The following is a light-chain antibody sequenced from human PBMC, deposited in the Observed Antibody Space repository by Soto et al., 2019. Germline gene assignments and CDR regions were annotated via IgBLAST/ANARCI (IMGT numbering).Light chain of an antibody. CDR1: SSDIGGYNY. J-gene: IGLJ1*01. CDR3: SSSTPTRGLV. Sequence: QSALTQPPSASGSPGQSVTISCTGSSSDIGGYNYVSWYQQRPGKVPKLIIYEVTKRPSGVPDRFSGSKSGNTASLTVSGLQADDEADYYCSSSTPTRGLVFGSGTKLTVL. CDR2: EVT. V-gene: IGLV2-8*01.